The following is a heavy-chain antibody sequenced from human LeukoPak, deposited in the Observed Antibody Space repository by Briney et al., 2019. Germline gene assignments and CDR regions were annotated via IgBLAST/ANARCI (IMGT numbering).Heavy chain of an antibody. J-gene: IGHJ3*02. CDR3: ARVARWFGELINAFDM. CDR2: INYSGTT. V-gene: IGHV4-39*07. CDR1: GGSVNNNNYY. D-gene: IGHD3-10*01. Sequence: SETLSLTCTVSGGSVNNNNYYWVWIRQPPGKGLEWIGSINYSGTTYYNPSLKSRVTISVDTSKNQFSLKLSSVTAADTAVYYCARVARWFGELINAFDMWGQGTMVTVSS.